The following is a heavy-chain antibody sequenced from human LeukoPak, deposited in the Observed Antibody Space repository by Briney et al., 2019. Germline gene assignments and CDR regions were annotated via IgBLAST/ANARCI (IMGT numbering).Heavy chain of an antibody. CDR3: ARRLRPFDS. J-gene: IGHJ4*02. D-gene: IGHD3-16*01. Sequence: SETLSLTCVVSGGSIRTRSYYWGWVRQPPGKGLEWIGSIFYSGDTYYNSSLKSRVTIFADTSKNQFSLKLRSVTAADTAMYFCARRLRPFDSWGQGTLVTVSS. V-gene: IGHV4-39*01. CDR1: GGSIRTRSYY. CDR2: IFYSGDT.